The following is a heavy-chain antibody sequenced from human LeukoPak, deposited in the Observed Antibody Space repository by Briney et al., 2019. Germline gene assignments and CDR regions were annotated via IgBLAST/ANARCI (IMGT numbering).Heavy chain of an antibody. V-gene: IGHV3-7*01. CDR1: GFTFSSHW. CDR3: ARGRPNYYFDC. Sequence: GGSLRLSCAASGFTFSSHWMSWVRQAPGKGLEWVANIKKDGSEKYYVDAVKGRFTISRDNAKTSLYLQMNSLRAEDTAVYYCARGRPNYYFDCWGQGTLVTVSS. CDR2: IKKDGSEK. D-gene: IGHD4/OR15-4a*01. J-gene: IGHJ4*02.